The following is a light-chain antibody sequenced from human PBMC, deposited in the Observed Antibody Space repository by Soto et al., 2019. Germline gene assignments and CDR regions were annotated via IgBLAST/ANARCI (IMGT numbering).Light chain of an antibody. Sequence: QSALTQPASVSGSPGQSITISCTGTSSDVGTYNLVSWYQQHPGKAPKVMIYEGSKRPSGVSNRFSGYKSGNTASLTISGLQAEDEADYYCCSYAGSSPYVFGTGTKLTVL. CDR3: CSYAGSSPYV. CDR2: EGS. J-gene: IGLJ1*01. V-gene: IGLV2-23*01. CDR1: SSDVGTYNL.